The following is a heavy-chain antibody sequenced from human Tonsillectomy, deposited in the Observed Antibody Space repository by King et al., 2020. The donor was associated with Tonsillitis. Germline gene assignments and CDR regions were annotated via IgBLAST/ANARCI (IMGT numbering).Heavy chain of an antibody. CDR1: GFTVSDYS. J-gene: IGHJ6*03. V-gene: IGHV3-49*04. D-gene: IGHD5-12*01. CDR3: TVATSYYYYYMDV. CDR2: IRSKAYGGTT. Sequence: VQLVESGGGLVQPGRSLRLCCIASGFTVSDYSMSWVRQAPWKGLEMVGFIRSKAYGGTTEYVASVKGRFTSSRDDSKSIAYLQMNSLKAEDTAVYYCTVATSYYYYYMDVWGKGTTVTVSS.